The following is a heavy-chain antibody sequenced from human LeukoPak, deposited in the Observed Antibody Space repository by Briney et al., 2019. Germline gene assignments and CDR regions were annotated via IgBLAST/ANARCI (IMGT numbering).Heavy chain of an antibody. CDR2: ISSSSSYI. J-gene: IGHJ3*02. Sequence: PGGSLRLSCAASGFTFSSYSMNWVRQAPGKGLEWVSSISSSSSYIYYADSVKGRFTISRDNAKNSLYLQMNSLRAEDTAVYYCARDQYYYDSSGYYPGAFDIWGQGTMVTVSS. D-gene: IGHD3-22*01. CDR3: ARDQYYYDSSGYYPGAFDI. CDR1: GFTFSSYS. V-gene: IGHV3-21*01.